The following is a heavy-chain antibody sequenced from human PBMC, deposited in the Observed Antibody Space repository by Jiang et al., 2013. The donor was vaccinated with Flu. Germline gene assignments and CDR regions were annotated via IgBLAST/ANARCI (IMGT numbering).Heavy chain of an antibody. Sequence: LGRTYYRSKWYNDYAVSVKSRITINPDTSKNQFSLQLNSVTPEDTAVYYCARVVAVAGCFDYWGQGTLVTVSS. CDR2: TYYRSKWYN. J-gene: IGHJ4*02. CDR3: ARVVAVAGCFDY. V-gene: IGHV6-1*01. D-gene: IGHD6-19*01.